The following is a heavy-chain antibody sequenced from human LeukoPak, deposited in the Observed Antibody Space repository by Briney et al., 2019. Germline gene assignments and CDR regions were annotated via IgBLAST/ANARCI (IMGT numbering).Heavy chain of an antibody. CDR2: ISDSGGTT. CDR3: AKEGYCSGGNCYSGFWY. Sequence: GGSLRLSCAASGFTFNSYGMSWVRQAPGKGLEWLSMISDSGGTTKNADSVEGRFTISRDNSKNTLYLQINSLRGEDTAVYYCAKEGYCSGGNCYSGFWYWGQGTLVTVSS. J-gene: IGHJ4*02. D-gene: IGHD2-15*01. CDR1: GFTFNSYG. V-gene: IGHV3-23*01.